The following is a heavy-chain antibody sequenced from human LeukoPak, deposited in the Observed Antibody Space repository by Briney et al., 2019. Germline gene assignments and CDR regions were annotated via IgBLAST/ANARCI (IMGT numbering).Heavy chain of an antibody. CDR3: ARTLPAGVATPDY. V-gene: IGHV4-38-2*01. Sequence: SETLSLTCAVSGYSISIGYYWGWIRQPPGKGLEWIGSIYHSGSTYYNPSLKSRVTISVDTSKNQFSLKLSSVTAADTAVYYCARTLPAGVATPDYWGQGTLVTVSS. CDR1: GYSISIGYY. J-gene: IGHJ4*02. D-gene: IGHD3-3*01. CDR2: IYHSGST.